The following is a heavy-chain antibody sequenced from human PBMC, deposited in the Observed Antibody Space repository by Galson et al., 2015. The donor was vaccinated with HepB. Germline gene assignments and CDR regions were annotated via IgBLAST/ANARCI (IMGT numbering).Heavy chain of an antibody. Sequence: SLRLSCAASGFTFSSYWMSWVRQAPGKGLEWVANIKQDGSEKYYVDSVKGRFTISRDNAKNSLYLQMNSLRAEDTAVYYCARAGYCSSTSCQISDWYFDLWGRGTLVTVSS. CDR2: IKQDGSEK. CDR3: ARAGYCSSTSCQISDWYFDL. V-gene: IGHV3-7*03. D-gene: IGHD2-2*01. CDR1: GFTFSSYW. J-gene: IGHJ2*01.